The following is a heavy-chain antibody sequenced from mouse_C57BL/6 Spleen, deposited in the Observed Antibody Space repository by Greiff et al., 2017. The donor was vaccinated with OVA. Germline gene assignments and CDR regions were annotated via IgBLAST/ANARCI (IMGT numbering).Heavy chain of an antibody. V-gene: IGHV1-26*01. CDR1: GYTFTDYY. CDR2: INPNNGGT. Sequence: EVQLQQSGPELVKPGASVKISCKASGYTFTDYYMNWVKQSHGKSLEWIGDINPNNGGTSYNQKFKGKATLTVDKSSSTAYMELRSLTSEDSAVYYCARGGVRGGFDYWGQGTTLTVSS. J-gene: IGHJ2*01. D-gene: IGHD2-5*01. CDR3: ARGGVRGGFDY.